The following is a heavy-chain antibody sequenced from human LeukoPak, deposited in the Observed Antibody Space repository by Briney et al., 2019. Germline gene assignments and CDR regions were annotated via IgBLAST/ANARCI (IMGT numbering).Heavy chain of an antibody. V-gene: IGHV3-30-3*01. D-gene: IGHD2-2*01. J-gene: IGHJ4*02. CDR1: GFTFSSYP. CDR3: ARDLIFFRGYCSSTSCRFDY. CDR2: ISSDGSNK. Sequence: GRSLRLSCAASGFTFSSYPMHWVRQAPGKGLEWVAVISSDGSNKYYADSVKGRFTISRDNSKNTLYLQMNSLRAEDTAVYYRARDLIFFRGYCSSTSCRFDYWGQGTLVTVSS.